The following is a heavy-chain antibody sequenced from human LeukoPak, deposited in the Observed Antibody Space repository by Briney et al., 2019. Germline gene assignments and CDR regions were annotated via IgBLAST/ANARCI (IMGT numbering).Heavy chain of an antibody. D-gene: IGHD4-17*01. J-gene: IGHJ6*04. CDR2: ISGSGGST. CDR3: AKDAYGDYGVYYYYGMDV. V-gene: IGHV3-23*01. Sequence: GGSLRLSCAASGFTFSSDAMSWVRQAPGKGLECGSAISGSGGSTYYADSVKGRFTISRDNSKNTLYLQMNSLRAEDTAVYYCAKDAYGDYGVYYYYGMDVWGKGTPVTVSS. CDR1: GFTFSSDA.